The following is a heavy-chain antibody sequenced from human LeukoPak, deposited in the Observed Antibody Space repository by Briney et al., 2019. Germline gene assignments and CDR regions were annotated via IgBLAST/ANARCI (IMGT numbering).Heavy chain of an antibody. Sequence: SETLSLTCTVSGVSISSYYWSWIRQPPGKGLECIGYIYYSGSTNYNPSLKSRVTISVKTCKNQFSLKLSSVTAADTAVYYCARVTGYMIEDYFDYWGQGTLVTVSS. J-gene: IGHJ4*02. D-gene: IGHD3-22*01. CDR2: IYYSGST. CDR1: GVSISSYY. V-gene: IGHV4-59*01. CDR3: ARVTGYMIEDYFDY.